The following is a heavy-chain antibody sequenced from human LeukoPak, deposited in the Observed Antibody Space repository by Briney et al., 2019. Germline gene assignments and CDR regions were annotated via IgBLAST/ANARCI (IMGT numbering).Heavy chain of an antibody. CDR2: IYYSGST. CDR1: GGSFSGYY. J-gene: IGHJ4*02. V-gene: IGHV4-34*01. CDR3: ASLYGSGSYYPSDY. D-gene: IGHD3-10*01. Sequence: PSETLSLTCAVYGGSFSGYYWSWIRQPPGKGLEWIGTIYYSGSTYYTPSLKSRVTISVDTSKNQFSLRVTSVTAADTAVYYCASLYGSGSYYPSDYWGQGTLVTVSS.